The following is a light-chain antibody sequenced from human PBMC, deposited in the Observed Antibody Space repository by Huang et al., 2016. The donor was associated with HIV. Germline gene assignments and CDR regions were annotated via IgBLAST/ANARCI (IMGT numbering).Light chain of an antibody. CDR2: AAS. CDR3: QQYNNWPTMYP. CDR1: QNVGSN. Sequence: EIVMTQSPVTLAVSPGERATLSCRASQNVGSNLAWYQQKPGQAPRLSIFAASTRATSVPARFSGSGSGTEFTLTISSLQSEDFALYFCQQYNNWPTMYPFGQGTKVEIK. J-gene: IGKJ2*01. V-gene: IGKV3-15*01.